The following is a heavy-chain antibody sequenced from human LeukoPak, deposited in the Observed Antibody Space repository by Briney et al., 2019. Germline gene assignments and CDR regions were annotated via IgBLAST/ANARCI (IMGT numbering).Heavy chain of an antibody. CDR1: GGSISSSSYY. V-gene: IGHV4-39*01. CDR2: IYYSGST. D-gene: IGHD3-9*01. CDR3: ASQPYYDILTGYSHFDH. Sequence: SETLSLTCIVTGGSISSSSYYWGWSRQPPGKGLEWIGSIYYSGSTYYNPSLKSRVTISVDTSTNQFSLKLSSVTAADTAVYYCASQPYYDILTGYSHFDHWGQGTLVTVSS. J-gene: IGHJ4*02.